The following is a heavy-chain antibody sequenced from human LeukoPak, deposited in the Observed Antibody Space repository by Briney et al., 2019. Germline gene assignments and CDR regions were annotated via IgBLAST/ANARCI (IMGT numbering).Heavy chain of an antibody. CDR3: AKEATYYDILTGYRGPGAFDI. D-gene: IGHD3-9*01. CDR1: GFTFSSYA. CDR2: ISGSGGST. Sequence: PGGSLRLSCAASGFTFSSYAMSWVRQAPGKGLEWVSAISGSGGSTYYADSVKGRFTISRDNSKNTLYLQMNSLRAEDTAVYYCAKEATYYDILTGYRGPGAFDIWGQGTMVTVSS. J-gene: IGHJ3*02. V-gene: IGHV3-23*01.